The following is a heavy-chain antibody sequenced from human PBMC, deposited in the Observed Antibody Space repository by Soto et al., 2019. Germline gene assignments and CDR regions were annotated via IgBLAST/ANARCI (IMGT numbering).Heavy chain of an antibody. J-gene: IGHJ6*02. Sequence: QVQLQALGPGLVKPSDTLSLTCTVSGDSIGTYNWGWIRQPPGKRLEWIGYIYSNGGTSYNPPLKSRVTISADTSTKQFSLRLSSVTAADTAVYYCVRQGIGALHGLVDVWGQGTTVTVSS. V-gene: IGHV4-59*08. CDR1: GDSIGTYN. D-gene: IGHD1-26*01. CDR3: VRQGIGALHGLVDV. CDR2: IYSNGGT.